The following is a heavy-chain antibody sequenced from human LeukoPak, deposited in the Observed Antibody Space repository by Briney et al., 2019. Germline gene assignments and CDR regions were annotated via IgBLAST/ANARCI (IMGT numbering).Heavy chain of an antibody. CDR3: ARDMVSTWPYFYTYYYMDV. J-gene: IGHJ6*03. Sequence: PSETLTLTCTVSGASTTAHSWNWIRQPAGKALEWIGRIHGNGSTNYNPSLKSRVTMSLDTSKSQFSLKLPSVTAADTALYYCARDMVSTWPYFYTYYYMDVWGQGTTVAVSS. D-gene: IGHD3-22*01. V-gene: IGHV4-4*07. CDR2: IHGNGST. CDR1: GASTTAHS.